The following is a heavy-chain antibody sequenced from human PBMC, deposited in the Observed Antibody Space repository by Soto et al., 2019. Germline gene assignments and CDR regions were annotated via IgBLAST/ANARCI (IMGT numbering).Heavy chain of an antibody. Sequence: ASVKVSCKASGYTFTSYDINWVRQATGQGLEWMGWMNPNSGNTGYAQKFQGRVTMTRNTSISTAYMELSSLRSEDTAVYYCAREYCSSTSCYRDAFDIWGQGTMVTVSS. CDR1: GYTFTSYD. D-gene: IGHD2-2*01. CDR3: AREYCSSTSCYRDAFDI. CDR2: MNPNSGNT. J-gene: IGHJ3*02. V-gene: IGHV1-8*01.